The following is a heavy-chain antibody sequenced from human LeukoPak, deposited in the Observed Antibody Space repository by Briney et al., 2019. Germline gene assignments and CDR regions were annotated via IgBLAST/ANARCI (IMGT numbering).Heavy chain of an antibody. CDR2: ISGSGGST. CDR1: GFTFSNYG. J-gene: IGHJ4*02. CDR3: ARRSGIAVAGAFDY. V-gene: IGHV3-23*01. D-gene: IGHD6-19*01. Sequence: PGGTLRLSCAASGFTFSNYGMSWVRQAPGKGLEWVSAISGSGGSTYYADSVKGRFTISRDNSKNTLYLQMNSLRAEDTAVYYCARRSGIAVAGAFDYWGQGTLVTVSS.